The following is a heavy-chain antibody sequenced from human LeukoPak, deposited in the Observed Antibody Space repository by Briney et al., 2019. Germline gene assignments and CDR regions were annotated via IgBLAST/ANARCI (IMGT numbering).Heavy chain of an antibody. D-gene: IGHD4-17*01. V-gene: IGHV4-39*07. CDR1: GGSISSSSYY. CDR3: ARDIPTVTTPAHAFDI. Sequence: HPSETLSLTCTVSGGSISSSSYYWGWIHQPPGKGLEWIGSIYYSGSTYYNPSLKSRVTISVDTSKNQFSLKLSSVTAADTAVYYCARDIPTVTTPAHAFDIWGQGTMVTVSS. J-gene: IGHJ3*02. CDR2: IYYSGST.